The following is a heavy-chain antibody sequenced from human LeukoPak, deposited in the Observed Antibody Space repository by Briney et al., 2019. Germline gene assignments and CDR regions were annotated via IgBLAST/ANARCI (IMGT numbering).Heavy chain of an antibody. D-gene: IGHD3-10*01. CDR3: AREMSGTMVRGVICH. Sequence: PGGSLRLSCAASGFTFSSYWMSWVRQAPGKGLEWVANIKQDGSEKYYVDSVKGRFTISRDNAKNSLYLQMNSLRAEDTALYYCAREMSGTMVRGVICHWGQGTLVTVSS. J-gene: IGHJ4*02. CDR2: IKQDGSEK. CDR1: GFTFSSYW. V-gene: IGHV3-7*01.